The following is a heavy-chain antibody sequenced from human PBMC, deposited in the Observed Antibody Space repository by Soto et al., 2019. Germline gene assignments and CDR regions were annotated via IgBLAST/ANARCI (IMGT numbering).Heavy chain of an antibody. CDR2: IYYSGST. D-gene: IGHD5-18*01. V-gene: IGHV4-61*01. CDR3: ERDLGGYSYGIDY. Sequence: SETLSLTCTVSGGSVSSGSYYWSWIRQPPGKGLEWVGYIYYSGSTNYNPSLKSRVTISVDTSKNQFSLKLSSVTAADKAVYYCERDLGGYSYGIDYWGQGTLVTVSS. CDR1: GGSVSSGSYY. J-gene: IGHJ4*02.